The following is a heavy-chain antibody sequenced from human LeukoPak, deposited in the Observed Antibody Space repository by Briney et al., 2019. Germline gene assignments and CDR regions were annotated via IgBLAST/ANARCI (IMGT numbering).Heavy chain of an antibody. D-gene: IGHD6-19*01. J-gene: IGHJ6*03. Sequence: SETLSLTFTVSGGSISSYYWSWIRQPPGKGLEWIGYIYTSGSTNYNPSLKSRVTISVDTSKNQFSLKLSSVTAADTAVYYCARLAGKYYMDVWGKGTTVTVSS. V-gene: IGHV4-4*09. CDR2: IYTSGST. CDR3: ARLAGKYYMDV. CDR1: GGSISSYY.